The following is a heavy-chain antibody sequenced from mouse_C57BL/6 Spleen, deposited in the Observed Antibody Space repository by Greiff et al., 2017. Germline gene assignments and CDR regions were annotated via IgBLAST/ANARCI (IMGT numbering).Heavy chain of an antibody. D-gene: IGHD1-1*02. CDR3: ARGAMGNYDDY. Sequence: EVQLQESGPELVKPGASVKMSCKASGYTFTDYNMHWVKQSHGKSLEWIGYINPNNGGTSYNQKFKGKATLTVNKSSSTAYMELRSLTSEDSAVYYCARGAMGNYDDYWGQGTTRTVSS. CDR2: INPNNGGT. V-gene: IGHV1-22*01. J-gene: IGHJ2*01. CDR1: GYTFTDYN.